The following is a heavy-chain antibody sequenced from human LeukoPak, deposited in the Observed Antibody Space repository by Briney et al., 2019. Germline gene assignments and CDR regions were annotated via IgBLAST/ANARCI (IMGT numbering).Heavy chain of an antibody. D-gene: IGHD3-10*02. CDR3: AKKETYYYVNFDY. CDR1: GFTFSSYA. V-gene: IGHV3-23*01. J-gene: IGHJ4*02. CDR2: ISGSGGST. Sequence: VGSLRLSCAASGFTFSSYAMSWVRQAPGKGLEWVSAISGSGGSTYYADSVKGRFTISRDNSKNTLYLQMNSLRAEDTAVYYCAKKETYYYVNFDYWVQGTLVTVSS.